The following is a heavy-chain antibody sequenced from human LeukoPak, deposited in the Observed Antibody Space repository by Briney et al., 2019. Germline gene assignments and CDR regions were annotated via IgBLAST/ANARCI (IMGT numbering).Heavy chain of an antibody. V-gene: IGHV3-11*01. J-gene: IGHJ6*02. D-gene: IGHD3-9*01. CDR2: ITNGGSTI. Sequence: PGGSLRLACAASGFTFSDYNMNWVRQAPGKGLEWVSYITNGGSTIHHADSVKGRFTISRDNAKKTLYLQMNSLRAEDTAVYYCARSIGLTGGGVDVWGQGTTVTVSS. CDR3: ARSIGLTGGGVDV. CDR1: GFTFSDYN.